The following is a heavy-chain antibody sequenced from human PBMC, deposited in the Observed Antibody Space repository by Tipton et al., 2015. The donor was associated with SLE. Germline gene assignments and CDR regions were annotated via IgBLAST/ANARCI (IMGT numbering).Heavy chain of an antibody. CDR3: ARETPVYYYGSGSLH. CDR2: IYYSGST. V-gene: IGHV4-59*12. D-gene: IGHD3-10*01. J-gene: IGHJ4*02. Sequence: TLSLTCTVSGGSISSYYWSWIRQPPGKGLEWIGYIYYSGSTNYNPSLKSRVTISIDTSKNQFSLRLSPVTAADTAVYYCARETPVYYYGSGSLHWGQGTLVTVSS. CDR1: GGSISSYY.